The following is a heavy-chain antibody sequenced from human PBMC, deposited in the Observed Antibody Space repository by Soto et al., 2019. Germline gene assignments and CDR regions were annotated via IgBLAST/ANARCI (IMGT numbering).Heavy chain of an antibody. Sequence: SETLSLTCAVYGGSFSGYYWSWIRQPPGKGLEWIGEINHSGSTNYNPSLKSRVTISVDTSKNQFSLKLSSVTAADTAVYYCARISASVGLHLGELSSSHAFDTWDQGTMVTVSS. CDR3: ARISASVGLHLGELSSSHAFDT. CDR1: GGSFSGYY. J-gene: IGHJ3*02. V-gene: IGHV4-34*01. D-gene: IGHD3-16*02. CDR2: INHSGST.